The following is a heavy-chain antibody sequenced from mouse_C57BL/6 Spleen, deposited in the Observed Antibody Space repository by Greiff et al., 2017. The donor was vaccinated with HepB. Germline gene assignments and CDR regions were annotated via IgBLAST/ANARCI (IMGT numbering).Heavy chain of an antibody. CDR3: ARFDYDGGFAY. D-gene: IGHD2-4*01. CDR1: GYTFTDYN. J-gene: IGHJ3*01. CDR2: INPNNGGT. Sequence: EVKLVESGPELVKPGASVKIPCKASGYTFTDYNMDWVKQSHGKSLEWIGDINPNNGGTIYNQKFKGKATLTVDKSSSTAYMELRSLTSEDTAVYYCARFDYDGGFAYWGQGTLVTVSA. V-gene: IGHV1-18*01.